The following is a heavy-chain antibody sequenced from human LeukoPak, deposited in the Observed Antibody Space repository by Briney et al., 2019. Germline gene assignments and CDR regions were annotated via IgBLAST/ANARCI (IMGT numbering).Heavy chain of an antibody. D-gene: IGHD1-26*01. Sequence: GGSLRLSCTGSGFTFSIYNMNWVRQAPGKGLEWVALISSSSGYIYYTDSVKGRFTISRDNAKNSLYLQMNSLRAEDTAVYYCARVLWGGSYGGLGYWGQGTLVTVSS. CDR1: GFTFSIYN. V-gene: IGHV3-21*01. J-gene: IGHJ4*02. CDR2: ISSSSGYI. CDR3: ARVLWGGSYGGLGY.